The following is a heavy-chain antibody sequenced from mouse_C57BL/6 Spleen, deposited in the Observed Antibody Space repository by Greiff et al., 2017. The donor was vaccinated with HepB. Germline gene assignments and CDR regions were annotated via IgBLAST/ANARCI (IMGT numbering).Heavy chain of an antibody. CDR1: GFNIKDDY. V-gene: IGHV14-4*01. CDR2: IDPENGDT. CDR3: TRDSAWFAY. Sequence: EVQLQQSGAELVRPGASVKLSCTASGFNIKDDYMHWVKQWPEQGLEWIGWIDPENGDTEYASKFQGKATITADTSSNTAYLQLSSLTSEDTAVYYCTRDSAWFAYWGQGTLVTVSA. J-gene: IGHJ3*01.